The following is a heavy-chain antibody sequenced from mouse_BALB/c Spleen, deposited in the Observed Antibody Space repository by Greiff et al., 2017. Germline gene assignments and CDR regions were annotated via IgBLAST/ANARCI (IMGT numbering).Heavy chain of an antibody. Sequence: EVQLKESGPGLVKPSQSLSLTCTVTGYSITSDYAWNWIRQFPGNKLEWMGYISYSGSTSYNPSLKSRISITRDTSKNQFFLQLNSVTTEDTATYYCARSEYGNYGFAYWGQGTLVTVSA. D-gene: IGHD2-10*02. J-gene: IGHJ3*01. CDR2: ISYSGST. CDR3: ARSEYGNYGFAY. V-gene: IGHV3-2*02. CDR1: GYSITSDYA.